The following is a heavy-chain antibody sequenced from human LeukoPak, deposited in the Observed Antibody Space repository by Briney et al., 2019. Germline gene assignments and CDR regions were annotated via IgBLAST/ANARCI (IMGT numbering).Heavy chain of an antibody. CDR1: GGSISSYY. CDR2: IYTSGST. Sequence: SETLSLTCTVSGGSISSYYWSWIRQPAGKGLEWIGRIYTSGSTNYNPSLKSRVTMSVDTSKNQFSLKLSSVTAADTAVYYCARGRIYCSSTSCYRGLFDYWGQGTLVTVSS. D-gene: IGHD2-2*01. J-gene: IGHJ4*02. V-gene: IGHV4-4*07. CDR3: ARGRIYCSSTSCYRGLFDY.